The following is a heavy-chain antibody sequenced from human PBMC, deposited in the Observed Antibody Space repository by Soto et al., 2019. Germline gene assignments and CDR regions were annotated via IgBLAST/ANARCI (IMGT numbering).Heavy chain of an antibody. J-gene: IGHJ4*02. CDR3: ATESGYGHYFDY. CDR1: GYTLTGLS. D-gene: IGHD5-12*01. Sequence: GASVKVSCKVSGYTLTGLSMHWVRQAPGKGLEWMGGFDPEDGETIYAQKFQGRVTMTEDTSTDTAYMELSSLRSEDTAVYYCATESGYGHYFDYWGQGTLVTVSS. V-gene: IGHV1-24*01. CDR2: FDPEDGET.